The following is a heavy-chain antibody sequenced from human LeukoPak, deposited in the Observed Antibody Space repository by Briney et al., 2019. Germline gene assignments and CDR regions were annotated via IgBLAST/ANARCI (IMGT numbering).Heavy chain of an antibody. CDR2: ISGSGGST. CDR3: AKDGLVGFGELN. CDR1: RFTFNTYA. V-gene: IGHV3-23*01. J-gene: IGHJ4*02. D-gene: IGHD3-10*01. Sequence: GGSLRLSCAASRFTFNTYAMSWVRQAPGKGLEWVSAISGSGGSTYYADSVKGRFTISRDNSKNTLYLQMNSLRAEDTAVYYCAKDGLVGFGELNWGQGTLVTVSS.